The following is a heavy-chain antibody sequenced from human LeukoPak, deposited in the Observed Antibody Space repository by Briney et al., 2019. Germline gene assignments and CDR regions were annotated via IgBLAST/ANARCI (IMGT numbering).Heavy chain of an antibody. V-gene: IGHV3-7*01. D-gene: IGHD3-3*01. CDR1: GFTFTNYW. CDR3: ARGGGDFWSAYYSGYYFDY. Sequence: GGSLRLSCAASGFTFTNYWMSWVRQAPGKGLEWVANIKQDGSEKYHVDSVKGRFTISRDNAKSSLYLRMNSLRAEDTAVYYCARGGGDFWSAYYSGYYFDYWGQGTLVTVSS. J-gene: IGHJ4*02. CDR2: IKQDGSEK.